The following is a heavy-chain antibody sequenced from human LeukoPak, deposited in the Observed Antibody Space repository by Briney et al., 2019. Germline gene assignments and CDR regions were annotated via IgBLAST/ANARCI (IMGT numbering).Heavy chain of an antibody. CDR1: GFTFSSYE. J-gene: IGHJ6*04. D-gene: IGHD3-10*02. V-gene: IGHV3-48*03. Sequence: PGGSLRLSCAASGFTFSSYEMNWVRQAPGKALEWVSYISSSGSTIYYADSVKGRFTISRDNAKNSPYLQMNSLRAEDTAVYYCAELGITMIGGVWGKGTTVTISS. CDR2: ISSSGSTI. CDR3: AELGITMIGGV.